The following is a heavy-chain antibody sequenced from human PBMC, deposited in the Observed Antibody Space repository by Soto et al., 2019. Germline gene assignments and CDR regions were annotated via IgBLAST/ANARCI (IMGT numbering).Heavy chain of an antibody. CDR3: ASTYYYDSSGYSFFDY. J-gene: IGHJ4*02. V-gene: IGHV4-59*01. D-gene: IGHD3-22*01. CDR1: GGSISSYY. CDR2: IYYSGSA. Sequence: SETLSLTCTVSGGSISSYYWSWIRQPPGKGLEWIGYIYYSGSANYNPSLKSRVTISVDTSKNQFSLKLSSVTAADTAVYYCASTYYYDSSGYSFFDYWGQGTLVTVSS.